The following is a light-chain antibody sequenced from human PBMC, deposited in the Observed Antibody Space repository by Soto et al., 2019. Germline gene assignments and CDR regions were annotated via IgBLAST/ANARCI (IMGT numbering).Light chain of an antibody. V-gene: IGKV1-39*01. CDR2: AAT. CDR1: QSISTY. CDR3: QQSYTTLMWT. Sequence: DIQITQSPSSLSASVGDRVTITCRASQSISTYLNWYQQKPGKAPRLLIFAATRLQRGVPSRFTGSGSGTDFTLTINSLKPEDFASYYCQQSYTTLMWTFGQGTKVDIK. J-gene: IGKJ1*01.